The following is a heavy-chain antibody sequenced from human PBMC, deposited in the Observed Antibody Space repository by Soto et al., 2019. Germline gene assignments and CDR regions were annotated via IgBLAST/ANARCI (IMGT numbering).Heavy chain of an antibody. Sequence: SLSLSCAASGFTFSSYGVHWVRQAPGKGLEWVAVIWYDGSNKYYADSVKGRFTISRDNSKNTLYLQMNSLRAEDTAVYYCARDFSLPYYGMDVWGQGTTVTVFS. J-gene: IGHJ6*02. V-gene: IGHV3-33*01. CDR1: GFTFSSYG. CDR2: IWYDGSNK. CDR3: ARDFSLPYYGMDV.